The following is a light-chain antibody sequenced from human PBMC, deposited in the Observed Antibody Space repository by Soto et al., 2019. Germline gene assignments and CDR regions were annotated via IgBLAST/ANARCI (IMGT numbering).Light chain of an antibody. CDR2: DVN. V-gene: IGLV2-14*01. Sequence: QSALTQPASVSGSPGQSITISCTGTSSDVGAFDYVSWYQQHPGKVPKLLIYDVNSRPSEVSNRFSGSKSANTASLTISGLQAEDDADYFCCSHTTSKSYVFGTGTKLTVL. CDR1: SSDVGAFDY. CDR3: CSHTTSKSYV. J-gene: IGLJ1*01.